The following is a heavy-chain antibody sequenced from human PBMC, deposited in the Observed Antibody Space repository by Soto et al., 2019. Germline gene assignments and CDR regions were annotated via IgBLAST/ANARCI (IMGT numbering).Heavy chain of an antibody. CDR3: TTAGEQWLVGVLGYYYYGMDV. Sequence: PGGSLRLCCAASGFTFSNAWMSWVRQAPGKGLEWVGRIKSKTDGGTTDYAAPVKGRFTISRDDSKNTLYLQMNSLKTEDTAVYYCTTAGEQWLVGVLGYYYYGMDVWGQGTTVTVSS. V-gene: IGHV3-15*01. D-gene: IGHD6-19*01. J-gene: IGHJ6*02. CDR1: GFTFSNAW. CDR2: IKSKTDGGTT.